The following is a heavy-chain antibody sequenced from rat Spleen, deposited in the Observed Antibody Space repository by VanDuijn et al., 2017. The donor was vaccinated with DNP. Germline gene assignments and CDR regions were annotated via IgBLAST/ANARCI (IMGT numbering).Heavy chain of an antibody. D-gene: IGHD1-11*01. CDR1: GFNSNDYW. CDR3: ARGPNYGGYSDFFDY. V-gene: IGHV4-2*01. J-gene: IGHJ2*01. Sequence: EVQLVESGGGLLQPGRSLILSCAASGFNSNDYWMGWVRQAQGKGLEWVGKINKDSSTINYTPSLRERFTISRDNAQNYLYLQMNTLGSEDTALYYCARGPNYGGYSDFFDYWGQGVVVTVSS. CDR2: INKDSSTI.